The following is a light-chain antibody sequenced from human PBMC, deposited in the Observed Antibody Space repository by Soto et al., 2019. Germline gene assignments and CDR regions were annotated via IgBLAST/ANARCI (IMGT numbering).Light chain of an antibody. CDR3: LQHNSYPFT. CDR2: DAS. J-gene: IGKJ2*01. V-gene: IGKV1-17*01. Sequence: DIQMIQSPSSLSASVGDRVTITCRASQGIRSDLGWFQQKPGKAPKALIYDASSLQSGVPSRFSGSGSGTEFTFTISSLQPEDFAIYYCLQHNSYPFTFGQGTKLEIK. CDR1: QGIRSD.